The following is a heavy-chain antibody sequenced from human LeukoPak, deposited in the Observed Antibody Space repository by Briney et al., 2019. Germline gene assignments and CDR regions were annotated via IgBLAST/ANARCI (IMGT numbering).Heavy chain of an antibody. J-gene: IGHJ4*02. CDR1: GGSISSSSYY. CDR2: IYYSGST. D-gene: IGHD3-22*01. V-gene: IGHV4-39*01. Sequence: SETLSLTCTVSGGSISSSSYYWGWIRQPPGKGLEWIGSIYYSGSTYYNPSLKSRVTISVDTSKNRFSLKLSSVTAADTAVYYCARGATLENYYDSSGYYYVGFYFDYWGQGTLVTVSS. CDR3: ARGATLENYYDSSGYYYVGFYFDY.